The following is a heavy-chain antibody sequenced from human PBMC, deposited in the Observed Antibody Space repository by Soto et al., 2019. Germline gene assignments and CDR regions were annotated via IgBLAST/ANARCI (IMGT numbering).Heavy chain of an antibody. CDR3: ARRYGSAFDI. J-gene: IGHJ3*02. V-gene: IGHV4-59*08. Sequence: PSETLSLTCTVSGDSISSYYWSWIRQPPGKGLEWIGYIYYSGSTNYNPSLKSRVTISVDTSKNQFSLRLSSVTAADTAVYYCARRYGSAFDIWGQRTMVTVSS. D-gene: IGHD1-26*01. CDR2: IYYSGST. CDR1: GDSISSYY.